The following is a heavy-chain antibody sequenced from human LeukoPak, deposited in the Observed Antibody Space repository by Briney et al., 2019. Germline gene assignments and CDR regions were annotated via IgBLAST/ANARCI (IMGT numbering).Heavy chain of an antibody. CDR3: ATYDSSGYYGY. D-gene: IGHD3-22*01. Sequence: GGSLRLSCAASGFTFSSYGMHWVRQAPGKGVEWVAVIWYDGSNKYYADSVKGRFTISRDNSKNTLYLQMNSLRADDTAVYYCATYDSSGYYGYWGQGTLVTVSS. J-gene: IGHJ4*02. V-gene: IGHV3-33*01. CDR2: IWYDGSNK. CDR1: GFTFSSYG.